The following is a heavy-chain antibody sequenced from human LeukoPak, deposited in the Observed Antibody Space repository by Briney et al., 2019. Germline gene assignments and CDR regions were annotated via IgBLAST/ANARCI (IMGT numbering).Heavy chain of an antibody. D-gene: IGHD3-22*01. Sequence: GESLKISCKCSGCMFTSYWIGWVRQMPGKGLEWMGVIYPGDSETRYSPSFQGQVTFSADKSISTAYLQWSSLEASDTAMYYCARTYYDSGGFYYVPFDYWGQGTLVTVSS. J-gene: IGHJ4*02. V-gene: IGHV5-51*01. CDR3: ARTYYDSGGFYYVPFDY. CDR1: GCMFTSYW. CDR2: IYPGDSET.